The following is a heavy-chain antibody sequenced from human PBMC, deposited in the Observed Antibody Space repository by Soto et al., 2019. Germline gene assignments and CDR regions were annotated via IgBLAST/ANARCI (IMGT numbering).Heavy chain of an antibody. D-gene: IGHD4-4*01. Sequence: ASVKVSCKASGYTFIAYYIHWVRQAPGQGLEWMGWINPNSGGTNYAQKFQRRVTMTRDTSITTAYMELSRLRSDDTALYYCARDYRQYHPQDWFDLWGQGTLVTVSS. CDR3: ARDYRQYHPQDWFDL. J-gene: IGHJ5*02. CDR2: INPNSGGT. V-gene: IGHV1-2*02. CDR1: GYTFIAYY.